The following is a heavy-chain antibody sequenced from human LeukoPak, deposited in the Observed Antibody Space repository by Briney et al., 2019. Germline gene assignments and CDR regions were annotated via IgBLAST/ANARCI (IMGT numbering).Heavy chain of an antibody. J-gene: IGHJ3*02. V-gene: IGHV4-59*08. CDR1: GGSISSYY. CDR3: ARQPSATAAFDI. D-gene: IGHD5-18*01. Sequence: SETLSLTCAVSGGSISSYYWSWIRQPPGKGLKWIAYIYYNVNTNYNPSFKSRVTISVDTSKNQYSLKLSSVAAADTAIYYCARQPSATAAFDIWGQGTMVTVSS. CDR2: IYYNVNT.